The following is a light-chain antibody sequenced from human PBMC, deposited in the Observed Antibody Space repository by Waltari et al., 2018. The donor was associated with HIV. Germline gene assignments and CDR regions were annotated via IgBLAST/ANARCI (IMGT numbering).Light chain of an antibody. CDR3: CSFATKPFV. Sequence: SGLPLPTSEPACAGQSRTISGAGKGVGVGVYNLVSCYQVHPGKAPKLLIYMVSERPSGVSNRFSGSKSGNSASLTISGLQAEDEGEYFCCSFATKPFVFGTGTTVTVL. V-gene: IGLV2-23*02. J-gene: IGLJ1*01. CDR2: MVS. CDR1: GVGVGVYNL.